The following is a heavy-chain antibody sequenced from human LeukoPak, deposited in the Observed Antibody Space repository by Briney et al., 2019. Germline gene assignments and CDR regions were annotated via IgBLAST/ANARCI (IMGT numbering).Heavy chain of an antibody. J-gene: IGHJ6*03. CDR3: AKGAVLYYYYMDV. Sequence: SGGSLRLSCAASGFTFSSYGMHWVRQAPGKGLEWVAFIRYDGSNKYYADSVKGRFTISRDNSMNTLYLQMNSLRAEDTAVYYCAKGAVLYYYYMDVWGKGTTVTVSS. V-gene: IGHV3-30*02. CDR2: IRYDGSNK. CDR1: GFTFSSYG. D-gene: IGHD4/OR15-4a*01.